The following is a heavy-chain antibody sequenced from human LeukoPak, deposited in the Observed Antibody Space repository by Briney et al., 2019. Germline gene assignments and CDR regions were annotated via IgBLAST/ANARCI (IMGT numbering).Heavy chain of an antibody. V-gene: IGHV4-59*01. CDR1: GGSISSYY. D-gene: IGHD3-3*01. J-gene: IGHJ6*03. Sequence: SETLSLTCTVSGGSISSYYWSWIRQPPGKGLEWIGYIYYSGSTNYNPSLKSRVTISVDTSKNQFSLKLGSVTAADTAVYYCARTNRDFWSGYYYYYMDVWGKGTTVTVSS. CDR2: IYYSGST. CDR3: ARTNRDFWSGYYYYYMDV.